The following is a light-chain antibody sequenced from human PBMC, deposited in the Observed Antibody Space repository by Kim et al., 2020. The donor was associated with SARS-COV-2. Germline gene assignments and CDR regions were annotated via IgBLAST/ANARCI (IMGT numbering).Light chain of an antibody. CDR1: QSVSPW. Sequence: DIQITQSPSTLSASVGDRVTITCRASQSVSPWLAWFQQRPGKAPKILIYKASSLQSEVPSRFIGSGSGTEFTLTISSLQPDDFATYYCQQYKTYPYTFGQGTKVDIK. CDR2: KAS. CDR3: QQYKTYPYT. J-gene: IGKJ2*01. V-gene: IGKV1-5*03.